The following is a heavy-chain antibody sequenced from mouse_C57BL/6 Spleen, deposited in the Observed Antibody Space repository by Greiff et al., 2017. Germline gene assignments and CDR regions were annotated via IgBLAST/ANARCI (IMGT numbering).Heavy chain of an antibody. V-gene: IGHV1-82*01. CDR3: ARGPNYYGSGYFDY. CDR2: IYPGDGDT. Sequence: VKLVESGPELVKPGASVKISCKASGYAFSSSWMNWVKQRPGKGLEWIGRIYPGDGDTNYNGKFKGKATLTADKSSSTAYMQLSSLTSEDSAVYFCARGPNYYGSGYFDYWGQGTTLTVSS. J-gene: IGHJ2*01. CDR1: GYAFSSSW. D-gene: IGHD1-1*01.